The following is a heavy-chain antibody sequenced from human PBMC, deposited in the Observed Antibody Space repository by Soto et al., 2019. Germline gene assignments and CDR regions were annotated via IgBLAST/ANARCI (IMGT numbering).Heavy chain of an antibody. Sequence: QVQLVQSGAEVKKPGASVKVSCKASGYTFTGYYMHWVRQAPGQGLEWMGWINPNSGGTNYAQKFQGRVTMTRDTSISTVYMELSRLRSDDTAVYYCAIGSLPAGIYPTEYYYGMDVWGQGTKVTVSS. CDR2: INPNSGGT. J-gene: IGHJ6*02. V-gene: IGHV1-2*02. D-gene: IGHD3-10*01. CDR3: AIGSLPAGIYPTEYYYGMDV. CDR1: GYTFTGYY.